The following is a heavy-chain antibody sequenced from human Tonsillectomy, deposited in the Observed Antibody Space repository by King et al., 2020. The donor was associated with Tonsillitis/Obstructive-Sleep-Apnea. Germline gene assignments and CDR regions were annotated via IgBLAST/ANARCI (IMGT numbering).Heavy chain of an antibody. CDR1: GYTFTSYA. CDR2: INTDTGSP. Sequence: VQLVESGSELKKPGASVKVSCKASGYTFTSYAMNWVRQAPGQGLEWMGWINTDTGSPTYAQGFTGRFVFSLDTSVSTAYLQISSLKAEDTAVYYCAGDGSGYCSTTSCYEDFHYYYYMDVWGKGTTVTVSS. V-gene: IGHV7-4-1*02. CDR3: AGDGSGYCSTTSCYEDFHYYYYMDV. D-gene: IGHD2-2*03. J-gene: IGHJ6*03.